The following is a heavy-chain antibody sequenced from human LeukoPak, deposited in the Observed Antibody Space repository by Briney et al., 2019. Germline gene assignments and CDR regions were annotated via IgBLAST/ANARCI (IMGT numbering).Heavy chain of an antibody. CDR3: AIAGYDSSGSLWCFVY. CDR2: INSDGCST. D-gene: IGHD3-22*01. J-gene: IGHJ4*02. Sequence: PGGSLRLPCAASGFTFSSYWMHWLRQAPGKGRVGVSRINSDGCSTRYAHSVKGRFTISRDNAKNTLYLQMNSLRAEDTGVYDCAIAGYDSSGSLWCFVYWGQGTLVTGSS. V-gene: IGHV3-74*01. CDR1: GFTFSSYW.